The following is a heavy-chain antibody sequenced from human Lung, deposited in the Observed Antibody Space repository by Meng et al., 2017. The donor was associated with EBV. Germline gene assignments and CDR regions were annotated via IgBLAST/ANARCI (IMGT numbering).Heavy chain of an antibody. D-gene: IGHD4-23*01. Sequence: QVQLVQSGAEVXXXXXSVKVSCKASGYTFTNYYMHWVRQAPGQGLEWMGVINPSGGSTNYAQKFQGRLTMTRDTSTSTVYMELSSLRSEDTAVYYCARGDGGNGSDYWGQGTLVTVS. CDR2: INPSGGST. CDR1: GYTFTNYY. J-gene: IGHJ4*02. V-gene: IGHV1-46*01. CDR3: ARGDGGNGSDY.